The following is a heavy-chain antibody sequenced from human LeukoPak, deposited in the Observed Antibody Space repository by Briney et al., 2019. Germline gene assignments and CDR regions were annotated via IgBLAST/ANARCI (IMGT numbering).Heavy chain of an antibody. CDR1: GGTFSSYA. CDR2: IIPILGIA. D-gene: IGHD6-13*01. CDR3: ARGTAIAAAGDDY. J-gene: IGHJ4*02. V-gene: IGHV1-69*04. Sequence: SVKVSCKASGGTFSSYAISWVRQAPGQGLEWMGRIIPILGIANYAQKFQGRVTITADKSTSTAYMELSSLRSEDTAVYYCARGTAIAAAGDDYWGQGTLVTVSS.